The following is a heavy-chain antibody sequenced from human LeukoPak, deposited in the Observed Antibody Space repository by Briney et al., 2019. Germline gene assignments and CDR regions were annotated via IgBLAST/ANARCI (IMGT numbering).Heavy chain of an antibody. CDR3: AKGLGKGTVGLN. CDR2: ISSSGSTI. D-gene: IGHD1-26*01. CDR1: GFTFSSYE. V-gene: IGHV3-48*03. Sequence: PGGSLRLSCAASGFTFSSYEMNWVRQAPGKGLEWVSYISSSGSTIYYADSVKGRFTISRDNSKNSLYLQMNSLRTEDTALYYCAKGLGKGTVGLNWGQGTLVTVSS. J-gene: IGHJ4*02.